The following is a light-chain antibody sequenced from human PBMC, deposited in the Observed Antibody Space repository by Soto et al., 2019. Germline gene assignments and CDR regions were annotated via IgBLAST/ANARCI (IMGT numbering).Light chain of an antibody. J-gene: IGKJ1*01. V-gene: IGKV3-11*01. CDR2: DVS. Sequence: EIVLTQSPGTLSLSPGERATLSCRASQSVSNYLGWYQQKPGQAPRLLIYDVSNRATGIPARFSGSGSGTDFTLTISSLEPEDVAVYYCQQRSTWPRTFGQGTKVEIK. CDR3: QQRSTWPRT. CDR1: QSVSNY.